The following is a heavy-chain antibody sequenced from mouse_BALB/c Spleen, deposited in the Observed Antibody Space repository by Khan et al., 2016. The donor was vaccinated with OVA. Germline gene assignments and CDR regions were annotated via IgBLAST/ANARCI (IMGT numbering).Heavy chain of an antibody. J-gene: IGHJ2*01. D-gene: IGHD1-1*01. CDR3: ARMYGSDFDY. CDR1: GYSFTGYF. Sequence: EVQLQQSGPELVKPGASVKISCKASGYSFTGYFIHWVMQSHGKSLEWIGRINRHIGETFYNQNFRGKATLTVDESSSTAHMELRSLASEDSAVYLCARMYGSDFDYWGQGTTLTVSS. CDR2: INRHIGET. V-gene: IGHV1-20*02.